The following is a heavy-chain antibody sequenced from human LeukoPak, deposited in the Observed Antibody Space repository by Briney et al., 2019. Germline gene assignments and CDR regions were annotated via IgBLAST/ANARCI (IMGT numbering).Heavy chain of an antibody. CDR2: IKQDGSEK. CDR3: AGGRSHCSGGSCYPFFDY. Sequence: PGGSLRLSCAASGFTFSSYAMTWVRQAPGKGLEWVANIKQDGSEKYYVDSVKGRFTISRDNAKNSLYLQMNSLRAEDTAVYYCAGGRSHCSGGSCYPFFDYWGQGTLVTVSS. D-gene: IGHD2-15*01. V-gene: IGHV3-7*04. J-gene: IGHJ4*02. CDR1: GFTFSSYA.